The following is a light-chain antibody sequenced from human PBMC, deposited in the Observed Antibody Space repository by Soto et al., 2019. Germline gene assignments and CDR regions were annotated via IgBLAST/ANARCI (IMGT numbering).Light chain of an antibody. J-gene: IGKJ5*01. Sequence: EIVLTQSPATLSFSAGERATLSCRASPSVTNYLAWYQQKPGQPPRLLIYGAFNRAAGIPARFSGSGSGTDFTLTISSLGPEDSAVYYCQQRNIWPPVTFGQGTRLEIK. CDR2: GAF. CDR3: QQRNIWPPVT. CDR1: PSVTNY. V-gene: IGKV3-11*01.